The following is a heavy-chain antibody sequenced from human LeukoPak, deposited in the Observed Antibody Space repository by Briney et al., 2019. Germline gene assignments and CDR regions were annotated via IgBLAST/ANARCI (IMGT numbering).Heavy chain of an antibody. CDR2: IYYSGST. CDR3: ARLGDRIAAADRDY. J-gene: IGHJ4*02. Sequence: PSETLSLTCTVSGGSISSSSYYWGWIRQPPGKGLEWIGSIYYSGSTYCNPSLKSRVTISVDTSKNQFSLKLSSVTAADTAVYYCARLGDRIAAADRDYWGQGTLVTVSS. CDR1: GGSISSSSYY. D-gene: IGHD6-13*01. V-gene: IGHV4-39*01.